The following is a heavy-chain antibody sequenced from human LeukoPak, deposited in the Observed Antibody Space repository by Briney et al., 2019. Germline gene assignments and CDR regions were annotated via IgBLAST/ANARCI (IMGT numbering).Heavy chain of an antibody. J-gene: IGHJ4*02. Sequence: GGSLRLSCAASGFTFSNYAMSWVRQAPGKGLEWVSVISGSGGSTYYADSVKGRFTISRDNSKNTPYLQMNSLRAEDTAVYYCAKGSSSSSRYYFDYWGQGTLVTVSS. V-gene: IGHV3-23*01. D-gene: IGHD6-6*01. CDR2: ISGSGGST. CDR3: AKGSSSSSRYYFDY. CDR1: GFTFSNYA.